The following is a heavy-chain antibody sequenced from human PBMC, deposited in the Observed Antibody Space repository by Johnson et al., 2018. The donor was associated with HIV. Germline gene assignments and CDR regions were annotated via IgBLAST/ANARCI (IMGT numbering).Heavy chain of an antibody. CDR3: ARAAGSRLVLGRSGAFDI. V-gene: IGHV3-30*03. CDR2: ISYDGSNV. D-gene: IGHD3-10*01. CDR1: GFTFSSYG. J-gene: IGHJ3*02. Sequence: QVQLVESGGGVVQPGRSLRLSCAASGFTFSSYGIHWVRQAPGKGLEWVAVISYDGSNVYYADSVKGRFTISRDNSKNTMYLQMNSLRAEDTAMYYCARAAGSRLVLGRSGAFDIWGQGTMVTVS.